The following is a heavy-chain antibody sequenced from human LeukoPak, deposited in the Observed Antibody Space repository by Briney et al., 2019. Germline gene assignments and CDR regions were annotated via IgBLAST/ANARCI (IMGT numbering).Heavy chain of an antibody. D-gene: IGHD2-2*01. J-gene: IGHJ4*02. V-gene: IGHV4-61*02. CDR3: ARGDLGYCSSTSCYEASTKFDY. Sequence: PSETLSLTCTVSGGSISSGSYYWSWIRQPAGKGLEWIGRIYTSGSTNYNPSLKSRVTISVDTSKNQFSLKLSSVTAADTAVYYCARGDLGYCSSTSCYEASTKFDYWGQGTLVTVSS. CDR2: IYTSGST. CDR1: GGSISSGSYY.